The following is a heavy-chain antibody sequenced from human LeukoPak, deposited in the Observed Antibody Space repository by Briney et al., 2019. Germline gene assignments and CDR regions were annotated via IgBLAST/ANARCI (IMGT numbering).Heavy chain of an antibody. CDR3: ARDKGVSSSPYYFDY. J-gene: IGHJ4*02. D-gene: IGHD6-13*01. CDR1: GGSISSSNW. Sequence: PSETLSLTCAVSGGSISSSNWWSWVRQPPGKGLEWIGEIYHSGSTNYNPSLKSRVTISVDTSKNQFSLKLSSVTSADTAAYYCARDKGVSSSPYYFDYWGQGTLVTVSS. CDR2: IYHSGST. V-gene: IGHV4-4*02.